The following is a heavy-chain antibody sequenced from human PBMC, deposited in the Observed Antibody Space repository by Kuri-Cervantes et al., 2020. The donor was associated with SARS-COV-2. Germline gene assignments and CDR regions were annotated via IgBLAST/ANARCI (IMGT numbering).Heavy chain of an antibody. CDR1: SGSISSYY. V-gene: IGHV4-4*07. D-gene: IGHD3-22*01. Sequence: SETLSLTCTVSSGSISSYYWSWIRPPAGNVLEWIGRIHTSGSTNYNPSLKSRVTISVDTSKTQFSLKLSSVTAADTAVYYCARGLREGSSGYLDYWGQGTLVTVSS. CDR2: IHTSGST. J-gene: IGHJ4*02. CDR3: ARGLREGSSGYLDY.